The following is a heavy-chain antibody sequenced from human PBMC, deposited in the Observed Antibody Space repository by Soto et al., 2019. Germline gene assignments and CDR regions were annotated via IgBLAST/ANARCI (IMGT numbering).Heavy chain of an antibody. J-gene: IGHJ4*02. V-gene: IGHV2-26*01. Sequence: QVTLKESGPVLVKPTETLTLTCTVSGFSLSNARMGVSWIRQPPGKALEWLAHIFSNDEKSYSASLKSRLTISKDTSKSQVVLTMTNMDPVDTATYYCARTPVSWPLHFDYWGQGTLVTVSS. D-gene: IGHD6-13*01. CDR2: IFSNDEK. CDR1: GFSLSNARMG. CDR3: ARTPVSWPLHFDY.